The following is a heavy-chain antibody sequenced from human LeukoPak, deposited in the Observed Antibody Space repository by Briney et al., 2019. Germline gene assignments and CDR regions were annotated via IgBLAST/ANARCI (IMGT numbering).Heavy chain of an antibody. CDR3: ARDLVHSGWFRDDY. J-gene: IGHJ4*02. CDR1: GYTSTGYY. Sequence: TSVKVSCKASGYTSTGYYMHWVRQAPGQGLEWMGRINPNSGGTNYAQKFQGRVTMTRDTSISTAYMELSRLRSDDTAVYYCARDLVHSGWFRDDYWGQGTLVTVSS. V-gene: IGHV1-2*06. D-gene: IGHD6-19*01. CDR2: INPNSGGT.